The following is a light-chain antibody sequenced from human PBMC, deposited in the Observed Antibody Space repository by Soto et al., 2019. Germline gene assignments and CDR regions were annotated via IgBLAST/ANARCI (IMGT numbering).Light chain of an antibody. V-gene: IGKV1-5*03. CDR2: KAS. CDR1: QSSSSW. Sequence: DIQMTQSPSTLSASVGDRVTITCRASQSSSSWLAWYQQKPGKAPKLLIYKASTLESGVPSRFSGSGSGTEFSLTISSLQPDDFATYYGQQYNSYWTFGQGNKVEIK. CDR3: QQYNSYWT. J-gene: IGKJ1*01.